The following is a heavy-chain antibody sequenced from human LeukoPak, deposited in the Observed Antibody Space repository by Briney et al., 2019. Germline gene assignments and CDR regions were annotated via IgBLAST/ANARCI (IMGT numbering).Heavy chain of an antibody. Sequence: PGRSLRLSCAASEFTFSSYSMNWVRQAPGKGLEWVSYITNSGNSKSYADSVKGRFTISRDNTKNSLYLQMNGLRAEDTAVYYCARTRSSDYLTFDYWGQGILVTVSS. CDR3: ARTRSSDYLTFDY. D-gene: IGHD3-22*01. V-gene: IGHV3-48*01. CDR1: EFTFSSYS. CDR2: ITNSGNSK. J-gene: IGHJ4*02.